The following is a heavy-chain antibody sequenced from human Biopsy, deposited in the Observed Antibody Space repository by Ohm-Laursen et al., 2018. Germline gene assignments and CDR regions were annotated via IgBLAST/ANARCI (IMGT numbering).Heavy chain of an antibody. Sequence: SSVKVSCKTPGGTFSNYGVNWVRQAPGQGLEWLGGIIPMFGTANYAQMFQGRVTISADESTSTSYMELSSLTTEDTAIYYCARGPHSGSHSCFDYWGRGTLVTVSS. CDR1: GGTFSNYG. D-gene: IGHD1-26*01. V-gene: IGHV1-69*01. CDR3: ARGPHSGSHSCFDY. J-gene: IGHJ4*02. CDR2: IIPMFGTA.